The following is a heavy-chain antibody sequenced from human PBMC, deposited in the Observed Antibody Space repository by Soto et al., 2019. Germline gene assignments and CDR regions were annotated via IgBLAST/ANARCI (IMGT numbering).Heavy chain of an antibody. Sequence: QVQLQESGPGLVKPSETLSLTCTVSGGSISSYYWSWIRQPPGKGLEWIRYIYYSGGTNYNPSLKSRVTISVDSSKSPFSLKLSAVTAADTAVYYCARRYGGNLDYWGQRTLVTVTS. D-gene: IGHD1-26*01. CDR2: IYYSGGT. V-gene: IGHV4-59*08. J-gene: IGHJ4*02. CDR1: GGSISSYY. CDR3: ARRYGGNLDY.